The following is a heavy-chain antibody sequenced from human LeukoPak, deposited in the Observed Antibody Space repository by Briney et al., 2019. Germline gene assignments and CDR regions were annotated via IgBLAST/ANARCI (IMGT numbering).Heavy chain of an antibody. J-gene: IGHJ6*02. CDR3: ARGPLRDCSSTSCYSGYYYYGMDV. CDR2: MNPNSGNT. V-gene: IGHV1-8*01. D-gene: IGHD2-2*01. Sequence: ASVKVSCKASGYTFTSYDINWVRQATGQGLEWMGWMNPNSGNTGYAQKFQGRVTMTRNTSISTAYMELSSPRSEDTAVYYCARGPLRDCSSTSCYSGYYYYGMDVWGQGTTVTVSS. CDR1: GYTFTSYD.